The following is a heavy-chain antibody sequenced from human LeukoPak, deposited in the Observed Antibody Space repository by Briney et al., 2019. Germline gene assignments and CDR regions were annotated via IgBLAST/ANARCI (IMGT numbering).Heavy chain of an antibody. CDR3: ARSHLAMAATGALRY. CDR1: GGSFSSYY. CDR2: INHNGST. V-gene: IGHV4-34*01. D-gene: IGHD5-24*01. Sequence: PSETLSLTCAVYGGSFSSYYWNWIRQPPGKGLEWIGEINHNGSTNYDPSLKSRVTISVDTSKNQFSLKLSSVTAADTAVYYCARSHLAMAATGALRYWGQGTLVTVSS. J-gene: IGHJ4*02.